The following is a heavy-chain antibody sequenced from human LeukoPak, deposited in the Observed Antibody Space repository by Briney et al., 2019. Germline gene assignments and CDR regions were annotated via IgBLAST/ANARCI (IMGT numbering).Heavy chain of an antibody. CDR1: GGTFSSYA. CDR2: IIPIFGTA. V-gene: IGHV1-69*05. CDR3: ASSGSLRFLEWSYHYMDV. D-gene: IGHD3-3*01. J-gene: IGHJ6*03. Sequence: SVKVSCKASGGTFSSYAISWVRQAPGQGLEWMGGIIPIFGTANYAQKFQGRVTITTDESTSTAYMELSSLRSEDTAVYYCASSGSLRFLEWSYHYMDVWGKGTTVTVSS.